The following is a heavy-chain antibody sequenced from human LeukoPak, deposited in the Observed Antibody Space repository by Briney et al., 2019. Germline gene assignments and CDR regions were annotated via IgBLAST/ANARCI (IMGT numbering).Heavy chain of an antibody. J-gene: IGHJ4*02. D-gene: IGHD1-26*01. V-gene: IGHV3-74*01. CDR3: ARDSSGSYDY. CDR2: ISNDVSAT. Sequence: GGSLRLSCAASGFTFSIYWMHWVRQAPGTGLVWVSRISNDVSATIYVDSVKGRFTISRDNAKNTLYLQMNSLRAEDTAVYYCARDSSGSYDYWGQGTLVTVSS. CDR1: GFTFSIYW.